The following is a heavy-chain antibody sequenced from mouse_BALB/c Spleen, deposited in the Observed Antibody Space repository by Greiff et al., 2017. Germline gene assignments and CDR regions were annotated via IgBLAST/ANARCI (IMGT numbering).Heavy chain of an antibody. J-gene: IGHJ4*01. D-gene: IGHD1-1*01. CDR1: GFTFSSYA. CDR3: ARGGDYEDYAMDY. CDR2: ISSGGST. Sequence: DVKLVESGGGLVKPGGSLKLSCAASGFTFSSYAMSWVRQTPEKRLEWVASISSGGSTYYPDSVKGRFTISRDNARNILYLQMSSLRSEDTAMYYCARGGDYEDYAMDYWGQGTSVTVSS. V-gene: IGHV5-6-5*01.